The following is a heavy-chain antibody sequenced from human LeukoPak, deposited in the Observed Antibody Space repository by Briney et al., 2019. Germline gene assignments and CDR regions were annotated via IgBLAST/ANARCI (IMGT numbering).Heavy chain of an antibody. Sequence: GGSLRLSCAASGFTFGGSAMHWVRQASGKGLEWVGRIRSKANSYATAYAASVKGRFTISRDDSKNTAYLQMNSLKTEDTAVYYCTRDLTIFGVVKNSDVWGKGTTVTVSS. CDR3: TRDLTIFGVVKNSDV. CDR2: IRSKANSYAT. J-gene: IGHJ6*04. CDR1: GFTFGGSA. V-gene: IGHV3-73*01. D-gene: IGHD3-3*01.